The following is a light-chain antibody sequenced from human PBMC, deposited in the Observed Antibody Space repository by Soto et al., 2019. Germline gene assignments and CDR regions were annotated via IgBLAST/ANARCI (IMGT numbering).Light chain of an antibody. CDR3: QQRSDWPPWT. V-gene: IGKV3-11*01. Sequence: ETVLTQSPATLSLSPGEGATPSCRASQSVGSYLAWYQQKPGQAPRLLIYDASNRASGIPARFSGSGSGTDFTLTISSLEPEDFAVYYCQQRSDWPPWTFGQGTKVEIK. J-gene: IGKJ1*01. CDR1: QSVGSY. CDR2: DAS.